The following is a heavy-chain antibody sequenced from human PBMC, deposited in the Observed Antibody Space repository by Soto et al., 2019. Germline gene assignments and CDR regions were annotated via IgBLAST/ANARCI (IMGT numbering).Heavy chain of an antibody. CDR2: IWYDGSNK. D-gene: IGHD3-22*01. CDR3: ARDSPSYYYDSRGYYPRALDY. J-gene: IGHJ4*02. CDR1: GFTFSSYG. Sequence: QVQLVESGGGVVQPGRSLRLSCAASGFTFSSYGMHWVRQAPGKGLEWVAVIWYDGSNKYYAEAVKGRFTISRDNSKNTLYLQMNSLRAEDTAVYYCARDSPSYYYDSRGYYPRALDYWGQGTLVTVSS. V-gene: IGHV3-33*01.